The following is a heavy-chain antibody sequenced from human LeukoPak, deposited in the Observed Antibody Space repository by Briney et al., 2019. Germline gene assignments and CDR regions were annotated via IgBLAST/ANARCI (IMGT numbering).Heavy chain of an antibody. Sequence: PGGSLRLSCAASGFTFSSYSMNWVRQAPGKGLEWVSGIRNGGSTGYADSVKGRFTIARDNAKNTLFLQMNSLRAEDTAVYYCARGWEQQGVGAFHVWGQGTMVTVSS. D-gene: IGHD1/OR15-1a*01. CDR1: GFTFSSYS. CDR2: IRNGGST. CDR3: ARGWEQQGVGAFHV. V-gene: IGHV3-20*04. J-gene: IGHJ3*01.